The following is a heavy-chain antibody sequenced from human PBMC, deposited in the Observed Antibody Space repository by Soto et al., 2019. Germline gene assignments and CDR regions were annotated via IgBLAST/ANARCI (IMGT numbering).Heavy chain of an antibody. D-gene: IGHD2-15*01. Sequence: GGSLRLSCAASGFTFSNYAMSWVRQAPGRGLQWVSTVTSSGDSTYYADSVRGRFTVSRDKSENTLFLHMSSLRVEDTAVYYCAKNPSLDGGSDDAFDIWGQGTMVTVSS. V-gene: IGHV3-23*01. CDR3: AKNPSLDGGSDDAFDI. CDR2: VTSSGDST. CDR1: GFTFSNYA. J-gene: IGHJ3*02.